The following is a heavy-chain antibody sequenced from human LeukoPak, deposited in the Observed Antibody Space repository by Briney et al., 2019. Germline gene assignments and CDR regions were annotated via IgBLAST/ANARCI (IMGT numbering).Heavy chain of an antibody. Sequence: PSETLSLTCTVSGGSISSYYWSWIRQPAGKGLEWIGRIYTSGSTNYNPSLKSRVTISVDKSKNQFSLKLSSVTAGDTAVYYCARATRWVPFDYWGQGTLVTVSS. D-gene: IGHD4-23*01. J-gene: IGHJ4*02. CDR3: ARATRWVPFDY. CDR1: GGSISSYY. CDR2: IYTSGST. V-gene: IGHV4-4*07.